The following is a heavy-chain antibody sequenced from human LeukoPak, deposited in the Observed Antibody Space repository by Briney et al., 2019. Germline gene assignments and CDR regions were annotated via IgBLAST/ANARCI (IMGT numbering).Heavy chain of an antibody. CDR2: ISSSSSYI. V-gene: IGHV3-21*01. D-gene: IGHD3-22*01. CDR1: GFTFSSYC. CDR3: ARESSDSRELYYFDY. J-gene: IGHJ4*02. Sequence: PGGSLRLSCAASGFTFSSYCMNWVRQAPGKGLEWVSSISSSSSYIYYADSVKGRFTISRDNAKNSLYLQMNSLRAEDTAVYYCARESSDSRELYYFDYWGQGTLVTVSS.